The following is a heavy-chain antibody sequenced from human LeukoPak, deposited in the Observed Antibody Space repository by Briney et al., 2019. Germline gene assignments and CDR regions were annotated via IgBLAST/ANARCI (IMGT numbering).Heavy chain of an antibody. CDR1: GYTFPSYD. Sequence: ASVKVSCKTSGYTFPSYDINWVRQATGQGLEWMGWMNPNSGNTGYAQKFQGRVTITRNTSITTAYMELSGLRSEDTAVYFCARGPKWSGSYYYFDFWGQGTLVTVSS. V-gene: IGHV1-8*01. CDR3: ARGPKWSGSYYYFDF. CDR2: MNPNSGNT. J-gene: IGHJ4*02. D-gene: IGHD1-26*01.